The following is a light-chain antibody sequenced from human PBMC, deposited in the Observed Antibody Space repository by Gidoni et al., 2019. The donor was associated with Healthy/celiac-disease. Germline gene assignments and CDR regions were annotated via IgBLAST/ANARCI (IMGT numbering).Light chain of an antibody. Sequence: DIQMTPSPSTLSASVGDRVTISCRASQSISSLLAWYQHKPGKAPKLLIYDASSLESGVPSRFSGSGSGTEVTLTISSLQPDDFATYYCQQYNSYPYTFXQXTKLEIK. CDR2: DAS. J-gene: IGKJ2*01. CDR3: QQYNSYPYT. V-gene: IGKV1-5*01. CDR1: QSISSL.